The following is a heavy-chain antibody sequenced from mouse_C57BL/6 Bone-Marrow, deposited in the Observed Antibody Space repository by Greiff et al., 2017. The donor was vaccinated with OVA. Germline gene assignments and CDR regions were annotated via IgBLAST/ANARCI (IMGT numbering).Heavy chain of an antibody. CDR3: ARLRYYGLYYFDY. D-gene: IGHD1-1*01. J-gene: IGHJ2*01. Sequence: VQLQQSGPELVKPGASVKLSCKASGYTFTSYDINWVKQRPGQGLEWIGWIYPRDGSTSYNEKFKGKATLTVDTSSSTAYMELHSLTSEDSAVYFCARLRYYGLYYFDYWGQGTTLTVSS. CDR1: GYTFTSYD. V-gene: IGHV1-85*01. CDR2: IYPRDGST.